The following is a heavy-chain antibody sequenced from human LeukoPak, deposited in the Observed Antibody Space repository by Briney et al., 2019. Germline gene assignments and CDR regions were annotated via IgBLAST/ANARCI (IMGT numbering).Heavy chain of an antibody. V-gene: IGHV3-21*01. J-gene: IGHJ4*02. CDR1: GRTLSSYS. D-gene: IGHD3-10*01. Sequence: GGAPRLSRAAPGRTLSSYSMNWGRQAPGEGPGGVSPPSSSSNYIYYADSVKGRFTISRDNAKNSLYLQMNSLRAEDTAVYYCARVPHAMVRGVIITEFYFDYWGQGTLVTVSS. CDR2: PSSSSNYI. CDR3: ARVPHAMVRGVIITEFYFDY.